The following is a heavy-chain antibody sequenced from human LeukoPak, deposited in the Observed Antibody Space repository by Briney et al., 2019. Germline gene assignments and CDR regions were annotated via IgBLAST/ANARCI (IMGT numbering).Heavy chain of an antibody. CDR1: GFTFSSYW. CDR3: ARDYDQVTPRGMDV. J-gene: IGHJ6*02. Sequence: GGSLRLSCAASGFTFSSYWMNWARQAPGKGLEWVASINHNGNVNYYVDSVKGRFTISRDNAKNSLYLQMNSLRAEDTAVYYCARDYDQVTPRGMDVWGQGTTVTVSS. V-gene: IGHV3-7*03. D-gene: IGHD2-21*02. CDR2: INHNGNVN.